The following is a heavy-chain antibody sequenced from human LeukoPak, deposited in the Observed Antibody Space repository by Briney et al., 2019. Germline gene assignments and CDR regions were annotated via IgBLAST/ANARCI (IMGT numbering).Heavy chain of an antibody. CDR1: GDTFSSSH. CDR3: AREPTAGSCYFDY. V-gene: IGHV1-46*01. D-gene: IGHD3-10*01. J-gene: IGHJ4*02. CDR2: INPSGGT. Sequence: ASVKVSCKASGDTFSSSHIHWVRQAPGQGLEWMGLINPSGGTSHLNTIQGRVTLTRDTFTSTLYMELNSLRSEDTAVYYCAREPTAGSCYFDYWGQGTLVTVSS.